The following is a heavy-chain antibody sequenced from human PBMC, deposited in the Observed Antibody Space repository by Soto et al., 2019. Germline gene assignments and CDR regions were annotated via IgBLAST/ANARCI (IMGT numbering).Heavy chain of an antibody. CDR3: ARGMSDGFGEVS. V-gene: IGHV1-8*02. CDR1: GYTITNDD. Sequence: QVQLVQSGAEVKKPGASVKVSCKTSGYTITNDDINWVRQAAGQGLEWIGWMSPNSGNTGYAQKFQGRGTLTRDTAIGTAYMKLSSRRSEDPAVYYCARGMSDGFGEVSWGQGTLVTVSS. D-gene: IGHD3-10*01. J-gene: IGHJ5*02. CDR2: MSPNSGNT.